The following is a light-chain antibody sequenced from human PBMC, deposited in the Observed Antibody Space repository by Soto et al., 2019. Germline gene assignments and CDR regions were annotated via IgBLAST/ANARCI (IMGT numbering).Light chain of an antibody. J-gene: IGLJ7*01. V-gene: IGLV4-69*01. Sequence: QLVLTQSPSASASLGASVKLTCTLSSGHSSNAIAWHQQQPEKGPRYLMKVNSDGSHSKGDGIPDRFSGSSSGAERYLTISSLQFEDEADYYCQTWDTGIQAVFGGGTQLTVL. CDR3: QTWDTGIQAV. CDR2: VNSDGSH. CDR1: SGHSSNA.